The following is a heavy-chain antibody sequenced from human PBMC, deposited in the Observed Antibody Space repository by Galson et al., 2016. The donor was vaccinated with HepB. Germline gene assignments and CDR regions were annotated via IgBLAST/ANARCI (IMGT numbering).Heavy chain of an antibody. D-gene: IGHD3-10*01. CDR3: VREIGGGSFDS. CDR2: ISYSENI. CDR1: DASIVSDS. J-gene: IGHJ4*02. V-gene: IGHV4-59*08. Sequence: ETLSLTCTVSDASIVSDSWSWIRQPPGMGLEWVGNISYSENINYNPSLKSRATISIDTSKNHLSLKLTPVTVADTAVYFCVREIGGGSFDSWGQGTLVTVST.